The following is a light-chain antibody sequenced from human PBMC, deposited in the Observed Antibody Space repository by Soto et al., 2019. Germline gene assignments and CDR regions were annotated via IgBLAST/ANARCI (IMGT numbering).Light chain of an antibody. CDR2: DAA. CDR1: QSISNW. J-gene: IGKJ1*01. Sequence: INMTQSPSTLSASVGDRVTITCRASQSISNWLAWYQQKAGKAPKLLIYDAASLQSGVPSRFSGSGSGTEFTLTISSLQPDDFATNYCQRYNSYSRTFGQGTKVDI. V-gene: IGKV1-5*01. CDR3: QRYNSYSRT.